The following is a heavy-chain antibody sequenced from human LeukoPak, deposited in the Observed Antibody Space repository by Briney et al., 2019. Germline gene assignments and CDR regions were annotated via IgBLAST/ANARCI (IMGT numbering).Heavy chain of an antibody. Sequence: PGGSLRLSCAGSGFNFSIYAMSWVRQAPGKGLEWVSAISSGGGTTYYADSVKGRLTISRDNSKNTLSLQMNSLRVEATAVYYCARSYYDSRGYIYYFDYWGQGTLVTVSS. CDR1: GFNFSIYA. D-gene: IGHD3-22*01. J-gene: IGHJ4*02. V-gene: IGHV3-23*01. CDR2: ISSGGGTT. CDR3: ARSYYDSRGYIYYFDY.